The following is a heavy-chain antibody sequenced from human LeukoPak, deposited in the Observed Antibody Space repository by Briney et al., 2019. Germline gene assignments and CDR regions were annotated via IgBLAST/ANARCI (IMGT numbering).Heavy chain of an antibody. D-gene: IGHD4-17*01. CDR1: GGTFSSYA. J-gene: IGHJ6*02. V-gene: IGHV1-69*13. CDR3: ARPQRGPTAPYGMDV. Sequence: SVKVSCKASGGTFSSYAISWVRQAPGQGLEWMGGIIPIFGTASYAQKFQGRVTITADESTSTAYMELSSLRSEDTAVYYCARPQRGPTAPYGMDVWGQGTTVTVSS. CDR2: IIPIFGTA.